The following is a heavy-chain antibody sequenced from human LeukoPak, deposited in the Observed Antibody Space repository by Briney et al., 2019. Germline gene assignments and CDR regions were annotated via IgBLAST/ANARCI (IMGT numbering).Heavy chain of an antibody. CDR3: ARSYSDYADWFDP. CDR2: IYSGGGT. V-gene: IGHV3-66*01. Sequence: GGSLRLSCAASGFTVSTSYMSWVRQAPGKGLEWVSIIYSGGGTYYADSVKGRFTISRDDSKNTLFLQMNSLRAEDTAVYYCARSYSDYADWFDPWGQGTLVTVSS. D-gene: IGHD4-11*01. CDR1: GFTVSTSY. J-gene: IGHJ5*02.